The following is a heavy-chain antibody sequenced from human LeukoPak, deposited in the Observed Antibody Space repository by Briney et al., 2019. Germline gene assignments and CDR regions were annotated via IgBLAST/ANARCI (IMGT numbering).Heavy chain of an antibody. V-gene: IGHV4-59*08. CDR3: ARQRDYADYLDAFDV. D-gene: IGHD4-17*01. CDR2: IYHSGTT. Sequence: SETLCLTCTVPGGSIGSYYWSWIRQPPGKALECIGYIYHSGTTNYSPSLKSRVTTSADTSKNQFSLKLTSVTAADTAIYYCARQRDYADYLDAFDVWGQGTMVTVSS. CDR1: GGSIGSYY. J-gene: IGHJ3*01.